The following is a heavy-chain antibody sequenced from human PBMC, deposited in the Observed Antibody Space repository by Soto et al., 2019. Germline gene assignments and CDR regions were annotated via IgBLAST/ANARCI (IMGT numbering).Heavy chain of an antibody. Sequence: VQLVESGGGVVQPGRSLRLSCAASGFTFSSYAMHWVRQAPGKGLEWVAVISYDGSNKYYADSVKGRFTISRDNSKNTLYLQMNSLRAEDTAVYYCARDIVVVPAAGFDYWGQGTLVTVSS. CDR2: ISYDGSNK. J-gene: IGHJ4*02. V-gene: IGHV3-30-3*01. CDR1: GFTFSSYA. CDR3: ARDIVVVPAAGFDY. D-gene: IGHD2-2*01.